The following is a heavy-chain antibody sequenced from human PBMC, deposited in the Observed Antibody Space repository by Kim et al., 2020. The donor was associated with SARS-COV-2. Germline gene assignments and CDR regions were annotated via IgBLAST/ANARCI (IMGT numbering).Heavy chain of an antibody. CDR3: ARGGTAMAIYWYFDL. J-gene: IGHJ2*01. CDR2: ISSSSSYI. V-gene: IGHV3-21*01. Sequence: GGSLRLSCAASGFTFSSYSMNWVRQAPGKGLEWVSSISSSSSYIYYADSVKGRFTISRDNAKNSLYLQMNSLRAEDTAVYYCARGGTAMAIYWYFDLWGRGTLVTVSS. CDR1: GFTFSSYS. D-gene: IGHD5-18*01.